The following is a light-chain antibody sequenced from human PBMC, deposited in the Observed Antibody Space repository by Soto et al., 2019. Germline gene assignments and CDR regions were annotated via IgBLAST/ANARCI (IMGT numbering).Light chain of an antibody. Sequence: QSALTQPASVYGSPGQSITISCTGTSTDVGSYNFVSWYQQHPGKAPKLVIYEGSKRPSGVSNRLSGSKSGNTASLTISGLQAEDEADYYCCLYAGTKRVFGGGTKLTVL. V-gene: IGLV2-23*01. CDR3: CLYAGTKRV. CDR2: EGS. J-gene: IGLJ3*02. CDR1: STDVGSYNF.